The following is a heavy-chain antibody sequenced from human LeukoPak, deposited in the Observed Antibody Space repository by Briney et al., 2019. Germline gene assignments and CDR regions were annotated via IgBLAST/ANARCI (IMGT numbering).Heavy chain of an antibody. V-gene: IGHV5-51*01. CDR1: GNSFTNYW. D-gene: IGHD5/OR15-5a*01. Sequence: GESLKISCKGSGNSFTNYWIAWVRQMPGKGLEWMGIIYPGDSDTRYSTSFQDQVTISADKSISTAYLQWSSLKASDTAMYYCARVTGLSGQVDYWGQGTLATVSS. J-gene: IGHJ4*02. CDR3: ARVTGLSGQVDY. CDR2: IYPGDSDT.